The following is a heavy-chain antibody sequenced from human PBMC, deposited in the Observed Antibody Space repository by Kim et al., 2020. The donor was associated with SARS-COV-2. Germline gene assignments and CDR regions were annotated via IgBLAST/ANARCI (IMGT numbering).Heavy chain of an antibody. CDR3: ARESAMADY. J-gene: IGHJ4*02. D-gene: IGHD5-18*01. CDR1: GGSFSGYY. CDR2: INHSGST. V-gene: IGHV4-34*01. Sequence: SETLSLTCAVYGGSFSGYYWSWIRQPPGKGLEWIGEINHSGSTNYNPSLKSRVTISVDTSKNQFSLKLSSVTAADTAVYYCARESAMADYWGQGTLVTVSS.